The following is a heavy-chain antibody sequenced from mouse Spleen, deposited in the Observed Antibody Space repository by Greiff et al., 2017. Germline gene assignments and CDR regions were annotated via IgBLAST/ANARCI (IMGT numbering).Heavy chain of an antibody. Sequence: EVQLQESGPELVKPGASVKISCKASGYSFTGYYVNWVKQSPEKSLEWIGEIIPSTGGTTYNQKFKAKATLTVDKSSSTAYMQLKSLTSEDSAVYYCARSGIYYDYDDYAMDYWGQGTSVTVSS. CDR1: GYSFTGYY. D-gene: IGHD2-4*01. J-gene: IGHJ4*01. CDR2: IIPSTGGT. V-gene: IGHV1-42*01. CDR3: ARSGIYYDYDDYAMDY.